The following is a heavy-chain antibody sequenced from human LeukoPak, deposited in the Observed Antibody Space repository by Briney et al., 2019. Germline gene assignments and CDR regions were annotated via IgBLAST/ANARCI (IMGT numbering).Heavy chain of an antibody. V-gene: IGHV4-4*09. J-gene: IGHJ4*02. D-gene: IGHD3-9*01. CDR2: IYTSGST. Sequence: TSETLSLTCTVSGGSISGYYWSWIRQPPGKGLEWIGYIYTSGSTNYNPSLKSRVTISVDTSKNQFSLKLSSVTAADTAVYYCARTGLYFDWFPFDYWGQGTLVTVSS. CDR3: ARTGLYFDWFPFDY. CDR1: GGSISGYY.